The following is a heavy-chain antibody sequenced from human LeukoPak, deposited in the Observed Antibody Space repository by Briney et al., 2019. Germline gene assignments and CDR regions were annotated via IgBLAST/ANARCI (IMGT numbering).Heavy chain of an antibody. J-gene: IGHJ6*03. CDR3: ARDGWNGYYYMDV. CDR1: GYTFTGYY. Sequence: GASVKVSCKASGYTFTGYYMHWVRQAPGQGLEWMGWINPNSGGTNYAQKFQGRVTMTRDTSISTAYMELSSLRSEDTAVYYCARDGWNGYYYMDVWGKGTTVTVSS. V-gene: IGHV1-2*02. CDR2: INPNSGGT. D-gene: IGHD2-8*01.